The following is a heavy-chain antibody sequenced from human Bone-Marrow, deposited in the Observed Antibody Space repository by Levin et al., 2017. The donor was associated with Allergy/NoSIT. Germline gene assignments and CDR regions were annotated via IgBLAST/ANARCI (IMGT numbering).Heavy chain of an antibody. CDR2: ISKSGTSV. Sequence: GESLKISCAASGFTFNSYSINWVRQAPGKGLEWLSYISKSGTSVYYAESVKGRFTISRDNAKDSLFLQMHNLRAEDTAVYYCARDLGSRGLDWFFDLWGRGTLVTVSS. CDR1: GFTFNSYS. CDR3: ARDLGSRGLDWFFDL. J-gene: IGHJ2*01. D-gene: IGHD3-16*01. V-gene: IGHV3-48*01.